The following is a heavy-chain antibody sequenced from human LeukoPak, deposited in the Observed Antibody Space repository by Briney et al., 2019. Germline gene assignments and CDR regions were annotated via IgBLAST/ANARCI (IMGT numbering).Heavy chain of an antibody. CDR1: GFTFSSYA. CDR2: ISGSGGST. Sequence: QPGGSLRLSCAASGFTFSSYAMSWVRQAPGKGLEWVSAISGSGGSTYYADSVKGRFTISRDNSKNTLYLQMNSLRAEDTAVYYYAKDIVVVPAAMSFFDYWGQGTLVTVSS. D-gene: IGHD2-2*01. J-gene: IGHJ4*02. V-gene: IGHV3-23*01. CDR3: AKDIVVVPAAMSFFDY.